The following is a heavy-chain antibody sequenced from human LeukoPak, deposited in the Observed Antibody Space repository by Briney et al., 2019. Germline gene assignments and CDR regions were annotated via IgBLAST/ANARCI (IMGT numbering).Heavy chain of an antibody. J-gene: IGHJ4*02. Sequence: GASVKVSCKASGGTFSSYAISWVRQAPGQGLEWMGRIIPILGIANYAQKFQGRVTITADKSTSTAYMELSSLRSDDTAVYYCARSGLGDYVSDYWGQGTLVTVSS. CDR1: GGTFSSYA. CDR2: IIPILGIA. D-gene: IGHD4-17*01. V-gene: IGHV1-69*04. CDR3: ARSGLGDYVSDY.